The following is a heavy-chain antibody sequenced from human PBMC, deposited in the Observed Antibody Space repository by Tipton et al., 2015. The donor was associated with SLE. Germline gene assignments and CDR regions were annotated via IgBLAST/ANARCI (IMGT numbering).Heavy chain of an antibody. Sequence: QSGAEVKKPGSSVTVSCKASGGTFSTYAINWVRQAPGQGLEWMGGIIPIFGTANYAQKFQGRVTITTDESTSTAYMELSSLRSEDTAVYYCARETGEEGFGFWGQGTLFTVSS. CDR1: GGTFSTYA. D-gene: IGHD3-16*01. J-gene: IGHJ4*02. CDR3: ARETGEEGFGF. V-gene: IGHV1-69*05. CDR2: IIPIFGTA.